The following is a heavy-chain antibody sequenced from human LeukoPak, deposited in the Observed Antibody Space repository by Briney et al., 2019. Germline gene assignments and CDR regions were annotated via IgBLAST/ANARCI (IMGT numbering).Heavy chain of an antibody. V-gene: IGHV1-18*01. CDR3: ARPDKSKYSSEFSI. CDR1: GYTFTSYG. Sequence: ASVKVSCKPSGYTFTSYGISWVRQAPGQGLEWMGWISAYNGNTNYAQKLQGRVTMTTNTPTTTAYMEVSSLRSEDTAVYYCARPDKSKYSSEFSIWGQGTLFTASS. J-gene: IGHJ4*02. CDR2: ISAYNGNT. D-gene: IGHD6-19*01.